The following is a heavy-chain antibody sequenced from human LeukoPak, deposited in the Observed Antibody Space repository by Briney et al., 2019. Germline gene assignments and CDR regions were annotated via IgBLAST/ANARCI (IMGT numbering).Heavy chain of an antibody. CDR2: IWYDGSNK. V-gene: IGHV3-33*01. D-gene: IGHD2-2*01. Sequence: GGSLRLSCAASRXTFKNYGMHWVRQAPGKGLEWVAVIWYDGSNKYYADSVKGRFTISRDNSKNTLYLQMNSLRAEDTAVYYCVRGGCSSTSCYDGWGQGTLVTVSS. CDR1: RXTFKNYG. CDR3: VRGGCSSTSCYDG. J-gene: IGHJ4*02.